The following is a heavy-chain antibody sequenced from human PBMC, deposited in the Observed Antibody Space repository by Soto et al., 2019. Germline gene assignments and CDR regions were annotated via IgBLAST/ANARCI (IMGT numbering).Heavy chain of an antibody. CDR3: ARHKDRQQLGATYTTGIDS. V-gene: IGHV1-69*13. Sequence: ASVRVSCKTSRGTFSTSAISWVRQAPGQKLEWRGEITPIFPTPDYAQKCQGRVTITAGESTCTAYMELTSLRSEDTAAYYSARHKDRQQLGATYTTGIDSWGKGTMVTLAS. J-gene: IGHJ6*04. CDR2: ITPIFPTP. CDR1: RGTFSTSA. D-gene: IGHD6-13*01.